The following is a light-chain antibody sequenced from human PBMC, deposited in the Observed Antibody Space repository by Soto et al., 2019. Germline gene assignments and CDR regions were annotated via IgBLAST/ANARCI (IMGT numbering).Light chain of an antibody. V-gene: IGKV1-5*01. CDR3: QQYNSYSWT. CDR2: DAS. Sequence: QMTQSPSRLSASVEDRFIITCRASQSISNHLNWYQQKTGKAPKXXIYDASSLESGVPSRFSGSGYGTEFNLTISSLQTDDFATYYCQQYNSYSWTFGQGTKVDIK. J-gene: IGKJ1*01. CDR1: QSISNH.